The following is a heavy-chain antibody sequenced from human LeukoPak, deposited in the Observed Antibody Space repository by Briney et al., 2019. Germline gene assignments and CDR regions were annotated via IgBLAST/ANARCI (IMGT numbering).Heavy chain of an antibody. Sequence: ASVKVSCKASGYTFTGYYIHWVRQAPGQGLEWMGWINPDSGDTKYAQKFQGRVNVTRDTSISTAYMELSSLRSDDTAVYYCAKVLDGYKQSDYFDYWGQGTLVIVAS. D-gene: IGHD5-24*01. V-gene: IGHV1-2*02. CDR3: AKVLDGYKQSDYFDY. CDR2: INPDSGDT. J-gene: IGHJ4*02. CDR1: GYTFTGYY.